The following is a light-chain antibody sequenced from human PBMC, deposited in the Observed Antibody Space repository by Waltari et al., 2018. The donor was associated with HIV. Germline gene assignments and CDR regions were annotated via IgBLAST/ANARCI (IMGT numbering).Light chain of an antibody. CDR1: QSISSR. J-gene: IGKJ1*01. Sequence: DIQMTQSPSTLSASVGDRVTITCRASQSISSRLAWYQQKPGKAPKLLIYKASSLESGVPSRFSGSGSGTEFTLTISSLQPDYFATYYCQQYNSYPLTFGQGTKVEIK. V-gene: IGKV1-5*03. CDR3: QQYNSYPLT. CDR2: KAS.